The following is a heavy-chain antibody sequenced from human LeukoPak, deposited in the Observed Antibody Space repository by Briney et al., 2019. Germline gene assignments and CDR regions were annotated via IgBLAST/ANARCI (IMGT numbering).Heavy chain of an antibody. J-gene: IGHJ6*03. D-gene: IGHD3-10*01. V-gene: IGHV4-61*02. CDR1: GGSISSGSYY. Sequence: SQTLSLTCTVSGGSISSGSYYWSWIRQPAGEGLEWIGRIYTSGSTNYNPSLKSRVTISVDTSKNQFSLKLSSVTAADTAVYYCAREGGSGYYYYYMDVWGKGTTVTVSS. CDR3: AREGGSGYYYYYMDV. CDR2: IYTSGST.